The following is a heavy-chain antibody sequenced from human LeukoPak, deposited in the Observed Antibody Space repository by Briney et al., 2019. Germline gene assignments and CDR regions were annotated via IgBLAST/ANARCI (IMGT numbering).Heavy chain of an antibody. CDR2: IYYSGST. Sequence: PSETLSLTCTVSGGSISSYYWSWIRQPPGKGLEWIGYIYYSGSTNYNPSLKSRVTISVDTSKNQFSLKLSSVTAADTAVYYCARLGRTGLYYYIDGWGKGTTVTVSS. CDR3: ARLGRTGLYYYIDG. D-gene: IGHD3/OR15-3a*01. CDR1: GGSISSYY. V-gene: IGHV4-59*01. J-gene: IGHJ6*03.